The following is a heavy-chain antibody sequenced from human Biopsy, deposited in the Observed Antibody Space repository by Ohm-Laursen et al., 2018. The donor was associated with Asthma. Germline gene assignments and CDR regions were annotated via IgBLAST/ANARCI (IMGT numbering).Heavy chain of an antibody. V-gene: IGHV3-7*01. J-gene: IGHJ1*01. D-gene: IGHD3-3*01. CDR2: IKHDGSEK. CDR1: GFTFGDYC. Sequence: SLRLSCSASGFTFGDYCMSWVRQVPGQGLEWVANIKHDGSEKNHVDSLKGRFTISRGNAKNLLFLQMNSLRAEDTAVYYCAGTFHFWSPYHAEHYQLWGQGTLVTVSS. CDR3: AGTFHFWSPYHAEHYQL.